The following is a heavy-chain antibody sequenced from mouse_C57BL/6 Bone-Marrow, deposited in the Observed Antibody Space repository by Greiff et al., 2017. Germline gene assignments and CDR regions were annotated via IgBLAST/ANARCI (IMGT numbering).Heavy chain of an antibody. J-gene: IGHJ3*01. V-gene: IGHV5-4*03. CDR2: ISDGGSYT. Sequence: EVKVEESGGGLVKPGGSLKLSCAASGFTFSSYAMSWVRQTPEKRLEWVATISDGGSYTYYPDNVKGRFTISRDNAKNNLYLQMSHLKSEDTAMYYCARAWGTTPGAYWGQGTLVTVSA. D-gene: IGHD1-1*01. CDR3: ARAWGTTPGAY. CDR1: GFTFSSYA.